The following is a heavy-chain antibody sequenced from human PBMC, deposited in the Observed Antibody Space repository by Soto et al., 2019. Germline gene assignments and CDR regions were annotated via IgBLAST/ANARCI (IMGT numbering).Heavy chain of an antibody. Sequence: VQLRQSGPGLVKPSGTLSLTCAVSGGSISSSNWWTWVRQAPGKGLEWIGEIYHSGNTYYNPSLKGRVTLTVXXXSXXCSLKLNSVTAADTAVYYCATLPPRVVASLLPIPTWGQGTLVTVSS. V-gene: IGHV4-4*02. CDR1: GGSISSSNW. CDR3: ATLPPRVVASLLPIPT. CDR2: IYHSGNT. D-gene: IGHD1-26*01. J-gene: IGHJ5*02.